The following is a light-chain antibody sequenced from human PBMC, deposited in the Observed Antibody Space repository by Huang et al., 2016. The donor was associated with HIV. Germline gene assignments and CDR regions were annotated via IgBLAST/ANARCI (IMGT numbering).Light chain of an antibody. CDR3: QQVYSTPWT. V-gene: IGKV1-39*01. J-gene: IGKJ1*01. Sequence: DIQMTQSPSSLSASVGDRVTITCRASQSINSDLNWYQQKPEKAPKRLNYAASRLQSGVPARFSGSGSGTDFTLTIRSLQPEDFATYCCQQVYSTPWTFGQGTKVEIK. CDR2: AAS. CDR1: QSINSD.